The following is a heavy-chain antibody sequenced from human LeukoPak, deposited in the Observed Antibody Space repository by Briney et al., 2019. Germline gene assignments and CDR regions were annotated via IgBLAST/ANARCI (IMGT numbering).Heavy chain of an antibody. CDR2: ISDSGGSA. Sequence: GGSLTLSCAASGFTFSSYAMTWVRQAPGKGLEWVSGISDSGGSAYYADSAKGRFTISRDNSKNTLYLQMNSLRGEDTAVYYCAKGGPRSGWYIFDYWGQGTLVTVSS. CDR1: GFTFSSYA. CDR3: AKGGPRSGWYIFDY. D-gene: IGHD6-19*01. J-gene: IGHJ4*02. V-gene: IGHV3-23*01.